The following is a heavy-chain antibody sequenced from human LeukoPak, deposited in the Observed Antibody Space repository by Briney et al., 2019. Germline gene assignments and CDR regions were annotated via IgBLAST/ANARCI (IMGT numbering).Heavy chain of an antibody. CDR2: MNPNSGNT. CDR3: ARGQPYCSGGSCYSDY. V-gene: IGHV1-8*01. D-gene: IGHD2-15*01. Sequence: GASVKVSCKASGYTFTSYDINWVRQATGQGLEWMGWMNPNSGNTGYAQKFQGRVTMTRNTSISTAYMELSSLRSEDTAVYYCARGQPYCSGGSCYSDYWGQGTLVTVSS. CDR1: GYTFTSYD. J-gene: IGHJ4*02.